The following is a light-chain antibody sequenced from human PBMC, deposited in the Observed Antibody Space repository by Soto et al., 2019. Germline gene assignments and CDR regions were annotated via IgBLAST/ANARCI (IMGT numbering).Light chain of an antibody. CDR3: QLYDSSPPGYT. V-gene: IGKV3-20*01. CDR2: GAS. Sequence: EMVLTQSPGTLSLSPGERATLSCRASQSGRSTYLAWYQQKPGQAPSLLIYGASNRATGIPDRFSGSGSGADFTLTISRLEPEDFAVYYCQLYDSSPPGYTFGQGTRLEIK. CDR1: QSGRSTY. J-gene: IGKJ2*01.